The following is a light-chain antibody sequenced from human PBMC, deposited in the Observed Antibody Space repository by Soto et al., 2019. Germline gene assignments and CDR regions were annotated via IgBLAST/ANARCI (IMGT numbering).Light chain of an antibody. V-gene: IGKV3-20*01. CDR2: GAS. J-gene: IGKJ1*01. CDR3: QQYGSRWT. CDR1: QSVSSSY. Sequence: EIVLTQSPGTLSLSPGERATLSCRASQSVSSSYLAWYQQKPGQAPRLLIYGASSRATGIPDRFSGSWSGTDFTLTISRLEPEDFAEYYCQQYGSRWTFGQGTKVDIK.